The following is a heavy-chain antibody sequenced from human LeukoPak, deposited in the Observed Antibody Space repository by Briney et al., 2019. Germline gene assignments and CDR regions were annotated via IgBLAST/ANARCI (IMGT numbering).Heavy chain of an antibody. V-gene: IGHV4-34*01. D-gene: IGHD2-15*01. CDR2: INPSGRT. J-gene: IGHJ4*02. CDR1: GGSFNGYH. Sequence: PSETLSLTCAVYGGSFNGYHWTWVRQSPGKGLEWIGEINPSGRTNYNPSLKSRVTISVDTSKNQFSLKLSSVTAADTAVYYCARLMPGYCSGGSCYDFDYWGQGTLVTVSS. CDR3: ARLMPGYCSGGSCYDFDY.